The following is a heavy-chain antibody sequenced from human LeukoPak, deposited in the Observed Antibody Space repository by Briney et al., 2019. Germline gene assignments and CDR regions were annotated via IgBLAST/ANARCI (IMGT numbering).Heavy chain of an antibody. CDR1: GGTFSSYA. CDR2: IIPIFGTA. CDR3: ARDSRRRSSGWYWDFDY. V-gene: IGHV1-69*13. J-gene: IGHJ4*02. Sequence: SVKVSCKASGGTFSSYAISWVRQAPGQGLERMGGIIPIFGTANYAQKLQGRVTITADESTSTAYMELSSLRSEDTAVYYCARDSRRRSSGWYWDFDYWGQGTLVTVSS. D-gene: IGHD6-19*01.